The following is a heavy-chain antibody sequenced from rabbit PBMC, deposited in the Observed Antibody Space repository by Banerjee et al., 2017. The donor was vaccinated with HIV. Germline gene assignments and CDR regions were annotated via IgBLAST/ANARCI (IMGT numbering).Heavy chain of an antibody. Sequence: QQQLEESGGDLVKPEGSLTITCTASGFSFSNKYVMCWVRQAPGKGLEWIGCITTNAGSSGSTQYANWAKGRFTISKISSTTVTLQMTSLTAADTATYLCARDLAGVIGWNFNLWGPGTLVTVS. V-gene: IGHV1S45*01. CDR3: ARDLAGVIGWNFNL. J-gene: IGHJ4*01. CDR2: ITTNAGSSGST. D-gene: IGHD4-1*01. CDR1: GFSFSNKYV.